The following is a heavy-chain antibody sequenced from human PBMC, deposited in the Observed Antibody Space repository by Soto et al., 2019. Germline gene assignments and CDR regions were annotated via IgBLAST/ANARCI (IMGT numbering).Heavy chain of an antibody. D-gene: IGHD3-9*01. V-gene: IGHV5-51*01. Sequence: PGESLMISCKGSGYSFTSYWIGWVRQMPGKGLEWMGIIYPGDSDTRYSPSFPGQVTISADKSLSTAYMQWSSLQASDTAMYYCARLLTGETKALLYYSMDVWGQGTTVTVSS. CDR3: ARLLTGETKALLYYSMDV. CDR1: GYSFTSYW. J-gene: IGHJ6*02. CDR2: IYPGDSDT.